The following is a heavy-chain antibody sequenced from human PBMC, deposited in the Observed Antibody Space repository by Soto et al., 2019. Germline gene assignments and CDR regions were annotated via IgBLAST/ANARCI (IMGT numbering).Heavy chain of an antibody. CDR2: INHSGST. J-gene: IGHJ6*03. CDR1: GGSFSGYY. D-gene: IGHD2-15*01. Sequence: SETLSLTCAVYGGSFSGYYWSWIRQPPGKGLEWIGEINHSGSTNYNPSLKSRVSISVDTSKNQFSLKLSSVTAADTAVYYCARGPNDYCSGGSCYFRRYYYYMDVWVKGTTVTVFS. V-gene: IGHV4-34*01. CDR3: ARGPNDYCSGGSCYFRRYYYYMDV.